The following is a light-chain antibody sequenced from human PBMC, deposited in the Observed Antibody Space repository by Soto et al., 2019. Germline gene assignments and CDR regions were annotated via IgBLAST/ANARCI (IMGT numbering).Light chain of an antibody. Sequence: NVLTQSPGTLSLSPGDRAALSCRASQRVSGNYIAWYQQRPGRAPRLLIYGASTRATGIPDRFSGSGSGTDFTLSITRVEPEDVAVYYCQQYATFPVTFGPGTKVEIK. CDR1: QRVSGNY. CDR2: GAS. CDR3: QQYATFPVT. J-gene: IGKJ3*01. V-gene: IGKV3-20*01.